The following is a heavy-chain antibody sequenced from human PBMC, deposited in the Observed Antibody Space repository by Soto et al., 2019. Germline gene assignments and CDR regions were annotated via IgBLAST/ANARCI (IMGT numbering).Heavy chain of an antibody. J-gene: IGHJ4*02. CDR1: GGSIRSYY. Sequence: SETLSLTCTVSGGSIRSYYWSWIRQPPGKGLEWIGYIYYSGSTNYNPSLKSRVTISVDTSKNQFSLKLSSVTAADTAVYYCAREDILTGDYYFDYWGQGTLVTVSS. CDR3: AREDILTGDYYFDY. V-gene: IGHV4-59*01. D-gene: IGHD3-9*01. CDR2: IYYSGST.